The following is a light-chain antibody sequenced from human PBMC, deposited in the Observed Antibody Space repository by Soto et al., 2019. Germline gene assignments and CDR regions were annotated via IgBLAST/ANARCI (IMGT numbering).Light chain of an antibody. CDR1: QGIRND. V-gene: IGKV1-17*01. J-gene: IGKJ1*01. CDR3: QQYKSYWA. CDR2: DAS. Sequence: DIHMTQSPSSLSSSLGYGVTMTFRASQGIRNDLGWYQQKPGKAPKVLIYDASSLESGAPSRFSGSGSGTEFTLTISSLQPDDFATYYCQQYKSYWAFGQGTKVDIK.